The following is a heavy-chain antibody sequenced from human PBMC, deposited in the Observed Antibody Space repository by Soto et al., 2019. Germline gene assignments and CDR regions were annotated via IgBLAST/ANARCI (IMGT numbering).Heavy chain of an antibody. J-gene: IGHJ2*01. Sequence: QVQLVQSGAEVKKPGSSANVSCKASGGTFSTYDVSWVRQAPGQGLEWMGGINPIFGTPNYARNFQGRITITADRSTSTAYMELSSLRSEDTAFYYCATVATTARFFDVWGRGTLITVSS. CDR2: INPIFGTP. D-gene: IGHD1-1*01. CDR3: ATVATTARFFDV. V-gene: IGHV1-69*06. CDR1: GGTFSTYD.